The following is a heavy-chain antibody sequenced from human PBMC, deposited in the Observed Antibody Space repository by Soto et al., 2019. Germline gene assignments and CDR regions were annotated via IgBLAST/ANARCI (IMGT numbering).Heavy chain of an antibody. D-gene: IGHD2-21*02. CDR3: ARSGVTGIVIPSHWFDP. CDR1: GDSIVGVGY. Sequence: SETLSLTCTVSGDSIVGVGYLSWIRHFPGRGLEWIGCISSSGSTYYNPALNNRISLSLDTSQNQFSLKLLSVTAADTAIYYCARSGVTGIVIPSHWFDPWGQGTLVTVSS. CDR2: ISSSGST. J-gene: IGHJ5*02. V-gene: IGHV4-31*03.